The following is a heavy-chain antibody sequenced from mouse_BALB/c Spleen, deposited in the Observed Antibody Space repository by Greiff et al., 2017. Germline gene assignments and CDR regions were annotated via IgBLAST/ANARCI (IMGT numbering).Heavy chain of an antibody. CDR2: INPSTGYT. Sequence: QVQLKQSGAELAKPGASVKMSCKASGYTFTSYWMHWVKQRPGQGLEWIGYINPSTGYTEYNQKFKDKATLTADKSSSTAYMQLSSLTSEDSAVYYCARRDYYGAMDYWGQGTSVTVSS. J-gene: IGHJ4*01. CDR1: GYTFTSYW. D-gene: IGHD1-1*01. V-gene: IGHV1-7*01. CDR3: ARRDYYGAMDY.